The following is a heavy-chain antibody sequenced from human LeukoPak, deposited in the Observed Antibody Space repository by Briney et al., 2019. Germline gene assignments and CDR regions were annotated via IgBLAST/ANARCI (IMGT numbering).Heavy chain of an antibody. V-gene: IGHV1-2*06. CDR3: ARTGTAAADTDY. CDR2: INPYSGGT. J-gene: IGHJ4*02. Sequence: ASVKVSCKASGYTFTGYYIHWVRQAPGQGLEWMGRINPYSGGTNYAQKFQGRVTMTRDMSISTAYMDLSRLRSDDTAVYYCARTGTAAADTDYWGQGTLVTVSS. CDR1: GYTFTGYY. D-gene: IGHD6-13*01.